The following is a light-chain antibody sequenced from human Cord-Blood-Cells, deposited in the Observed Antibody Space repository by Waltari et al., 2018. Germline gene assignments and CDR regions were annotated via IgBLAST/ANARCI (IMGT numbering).Light chain of an antibody. CDR3: CSYAGSYTRV. CDR1: STDISSFNY. J-gene: IGLJ3*02. CDR2: AVS. Sequence: QSALTQPRPASRPPGQSVTLPCTRTSTDISSFNYVTWYQHHTGKAPKLMSYAVSKRPSGVPDRFSGSKSGNTASLTISGLQAEDEADYYCCSYAGSYTRVFGGGTKLTVL. V-gene: IGLV2-11*01.